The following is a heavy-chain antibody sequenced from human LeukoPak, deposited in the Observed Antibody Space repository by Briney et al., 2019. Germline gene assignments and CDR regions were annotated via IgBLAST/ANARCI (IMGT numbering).Heavy chain of an antibody. D-gene: IGHD4-11*01. J-gene: IGHJ4*02. CDR1: GFTFSNAW. CDR2: IKTKTDGGTT. V-gene: IGHV3-15*01. CDR3: ITQYFDY. Sequence: GGSLRLSCAASGFTFSNAWMNWVRQAPGKGLEWVGRIKTKTDGGTTDYAAPVKGRFTISRDDSKNTVFPQMNSLKTEDTAFYYCITQYFDYWGQGTLVTVSS.